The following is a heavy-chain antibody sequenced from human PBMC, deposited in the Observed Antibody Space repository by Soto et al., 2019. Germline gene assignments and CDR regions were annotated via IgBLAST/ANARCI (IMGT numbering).Heavy chain of an antibody. D-gene: IGHD6-6*01. CDR1: GFSVSKKY. CDR2: ISNDENIK. CDR3: ARGLRSVLDY. V-gene: IGHV3-33*07. J-gene: IGHJ4*02. Sequence: PGGSLRLSCAASGFSVSKKYMNWVRQAPGRGLEWVSVISNDENIKQYADSVRGRFAIARDNSKNPLYLQVTSLRAEDTAIYYCARGLRSVLDYWGQGALVTAPQ.